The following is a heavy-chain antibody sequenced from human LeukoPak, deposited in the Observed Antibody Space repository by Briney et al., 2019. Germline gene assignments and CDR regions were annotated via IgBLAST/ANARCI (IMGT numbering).Heavy chain of an antibody. CDR2: LNQDGCEK. V-gene: IGHV3-7*02. Sequence: GGSLRLSRAASVFTFSNYWMSWVRQTPGKGLGWVTYLNQDGCEKCYVDSVKGRFNISRENAKNSLYLEMNSLRAGDTAVYFCAKSGSGSNFDFWGQGILVTVSS. CDR1: VFTFSNYW. J-gene: IGHJ4*02. CDR3: AKSGSGSNFDF. D-gene: IGHD3-10*01.